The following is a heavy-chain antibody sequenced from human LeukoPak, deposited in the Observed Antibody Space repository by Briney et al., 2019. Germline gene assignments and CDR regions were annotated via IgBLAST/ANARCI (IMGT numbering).Heavy chain of an antibody. J-gene: IGHJ4*02. V-gene: IGHV5-51*01. CDR3: AREAAETDGYNSAFDY. D-gene: IGHD5-24*01. Sequence: GESLKISCKGPGYNFASHWIGWVRQMPGKGLEWMGIIYPGDSDTTYSPSFQDQVTISVDKSIATAYLQWSSLKAADTAIYYCAREAAETDGYNSAFDYWGQGTLVTVAS. CDR2: IYPGDSDT. CDR1: GYNFASHW.